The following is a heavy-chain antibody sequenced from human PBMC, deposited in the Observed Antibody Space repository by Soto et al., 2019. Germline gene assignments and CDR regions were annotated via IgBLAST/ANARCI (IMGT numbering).Heavy chain of an antibody. Sequence: QVQLQESGPGLVKPSETLSLTCTVSGGSVSSGSYYWSWIRQPPGKGLEWIGYIYYSGSTNYNPSLKSRVTISVDTSKNQFSLKLSSVTAADTAVYYCVRDKVERVYYYGMDVWGQGTTVTVSS. CDR2: IYYSGST. J-gene: IGHJ6*02. CDR1: GGSVSSGSYY. V-gene: IGHV4-61*01. CDR3: VRDKVERVYYYGMDV. D-gene: IGHD2-15*01.